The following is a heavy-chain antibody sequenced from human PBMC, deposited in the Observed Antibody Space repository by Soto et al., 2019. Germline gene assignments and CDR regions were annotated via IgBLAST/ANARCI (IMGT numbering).Heavy chain of an antibody. CDR3: ARQGGVLSRLDY. Sequence: QVQLVESGGGVVQPGRSLRLSCAASGFTFSSYGIHWVRQAPSKGLEWVAVIWYDGSNKYYADSVKGRFTISRDNSKNTLYLQMNSLRAEDTAVYYCARQGGVLSRLDYWGQGTLVTVSS. CDR2: IWYDGSNK. D-gene: IGHD3-16*01. V-gene: IGHV3-33*01. CDR1: GFTFSSYG. J-gene: IGHJ4*02.